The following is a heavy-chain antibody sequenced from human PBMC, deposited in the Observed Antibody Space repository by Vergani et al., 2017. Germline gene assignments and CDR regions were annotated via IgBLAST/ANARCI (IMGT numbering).Heavy chain of an antibody. Sequence: QLQLQESGPGLVKPSATLSLTCSVSGASIRSSNYYWGWIRQPPGKGLEWIASIYYSVSTYYNPSLKSRVTISVDTSKNQFSRKLSSVTAADTAVYFCARHSTVEWLVKLGWIDPWGQGILVTVSS. CDR2: IYYSVST. J-gene: IGHJ5*02. CDR3: ARHSTVEWLVKLGWIDP. D-gene: IGHD6-19*01. V-gene: IGHV4-39*01. CDR1: GASIRSSNYY.